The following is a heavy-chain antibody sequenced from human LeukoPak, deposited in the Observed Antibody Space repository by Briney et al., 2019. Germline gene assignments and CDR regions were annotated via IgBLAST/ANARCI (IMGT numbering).Heavy chain of an antibody. Sequence: ASVKVSCKASGCTFTSFYMHWVRQAPGQGLEWMGIINPSGGSTSYAQKFQGRVTMTRDRSTSTLYMELSSLRSEDTAVYYCARGRLRSLFDYWGQGTLVTVSS. J-gene: IGHJ4*02. D-gene: IGHD4-17*01. CDR3: ARGRLRSLFDY. CDR1: GCTFTSFY. V-gene: IGHV1-46*01. CDR2: INPSGGST.